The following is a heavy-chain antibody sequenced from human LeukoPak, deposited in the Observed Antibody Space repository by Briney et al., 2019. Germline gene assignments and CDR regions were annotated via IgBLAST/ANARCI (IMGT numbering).Heavy chain of an antibody. CDR3: ARGAIVVVPAATLPYMDV. J-gene: IGHJ6*03. D-gene: IGHD2-2*01. CDR2: INHSGST. CDR1: GGSFSGYY. Sequence: SETLSLTCAVYGGSFSGYYWSWIRQPPGKGLEWIGEINHSGSTNYNPSLKSRVTISVGTSKNQFSLKLSSVTAADTAVYYCARGAIVVVPAATLPYMDVWGKGTTVTVSS. V-gene: IGHV4-34*01.